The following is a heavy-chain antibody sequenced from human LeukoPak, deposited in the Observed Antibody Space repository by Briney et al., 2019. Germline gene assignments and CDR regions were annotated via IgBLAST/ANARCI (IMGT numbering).Heavy chain of an antibody. D-gene: IGHD3-3*01. Sequence: SETLSLTCTVSGGSISSYYWSWIRQPPGKGLEWIGYIYYSGSTNYNPSLKSRVTISVDTSKNQFSLKLSSVTAADTAVYYCARSFWSGYYSAFDYWGQGTLVTVSS. V-gene: IGHV4-59*08. J-gene: IGHJ4*02. CDR3: ARSFWSGYYSAFDY. CDR2: IYYSGST. CDR1: GGSISSYY.